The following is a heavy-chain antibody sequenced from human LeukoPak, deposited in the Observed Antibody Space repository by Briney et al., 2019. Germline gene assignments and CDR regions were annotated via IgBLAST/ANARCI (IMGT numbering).Heavy chain of an antibody. CDR3: AKDIQLSA. Sequence: PGRSLRLSGATSGFTFSSNGMHWVRQAPGKGLEWVAVIWSDGTTKYYADSVRGRFTISRDNSKKTLSLQMNSLRVEDTAIYYCAKDIQLSAWGLGTMVTVSS. D-gene: IGHD5-24*01. V-gene: IGHV3-33*06. CDR2: IWSDGTTK. CDR1: GFTFSSNG. J-gene: IGHJ3*01.